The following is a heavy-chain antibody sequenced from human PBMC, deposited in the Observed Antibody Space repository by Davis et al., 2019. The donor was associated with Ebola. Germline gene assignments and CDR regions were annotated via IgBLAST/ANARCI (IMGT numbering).Heavy chain of an antibody. CDR3: ARGYCSGGSCYDNWFDP. D-gene: IGHD2-15*01. CDR1: GYTFTNYG. CDR2: ISAYNGNT. J-gene: IGHJ5*02. V-gene: IGHV1-18*01. Sequence: ASVKVSCKASGYTFTNYGISWVRQAPGQGLEWMGWISAYNGNTNYAQKLQGRVTMTTDTSTSTAYMELRSLRSDDTAVYYCARGYCSGGSCYDNWFDPWGQGTLVTVSS.